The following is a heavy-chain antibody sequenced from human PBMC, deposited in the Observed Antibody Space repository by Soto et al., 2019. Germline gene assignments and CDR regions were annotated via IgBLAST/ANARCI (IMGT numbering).Heavy chain of an antibody. Sequence: ASVKVSCKASGYTFTSYYMHWVRQAPGQGLEWMGIINPSGGSTSYAQKFQGRVTMTRDTSTSTVYMELSSLRSEDTAVYYCARVRGRLGYWSRTCGYDYYYGMDGWGQRNTITV. CDR2: INPSGGST. V-gene: IGHV1-46*01. CDR3: ARVRGRLGYWSRTCGYDYYYGMDG. CDR1: GYTFTSYY. D-gene: IGHD2-2*01. J-gene: IGHJ6*02.